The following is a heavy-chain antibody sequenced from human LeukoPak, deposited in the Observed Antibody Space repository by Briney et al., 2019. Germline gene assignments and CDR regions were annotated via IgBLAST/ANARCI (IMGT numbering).Heavy chain of an antibody. CDR3: AKDRITIFDAIIRGLLCMDV. J-gene: IGHJ6*02. CDR1: GFIFSTYT. CDR2: ISGSGGST. V-gene: IGHV3-23*01. Sequence: GGSLRLSCAASGFIFSTYTMIWVRQAPGKGPEWVSVISGSGGSTYYADSVEGRFTVSRDNSKNTLYLEMNSLRAGDTAVYYCAKDRITIFDAIIRGLLCMDVWGQGTTVTVSS. D-gene: IGHD3-9*01.